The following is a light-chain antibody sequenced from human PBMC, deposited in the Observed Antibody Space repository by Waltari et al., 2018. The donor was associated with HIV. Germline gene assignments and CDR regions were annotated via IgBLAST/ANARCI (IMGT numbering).Light chain of an antibody. CDR1: SPNIGAGYA. Sequence: QSVLTQPPSVSGAPGQRVTISCPGSSPNIGAGYAVHGYQQHPGPAPKLLIYGNSNRPSGVPDRFSGSKSGATASLAITGLQAEDEADYYCQSYDSSLSGSGVFGGGTKLTVL. V-gene: IGLV1-40*01. J-gene: IGLJ3*02. CDR3: QSYDSSLSGSGV. CDR2: GNS.